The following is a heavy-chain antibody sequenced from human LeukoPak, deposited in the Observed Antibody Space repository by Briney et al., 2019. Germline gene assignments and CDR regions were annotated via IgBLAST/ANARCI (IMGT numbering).Heavy chain of an antibody. V-gene: IGHV3-21*01. Sequence: GGSLILSCAASEFPFSSYSMNWFRQAPGKGLEWVASITSGSKYIFYADSVKGRFTISRDNAEESLYLQMKSLRADDTGVYYCARDEDTVAGLKGFDLWGQGTLVTVSS. J-gene: IGHJ4*02. CDR3: ARDEDTVAGLKGFDL. CDR1: EFPFSSYS. CDR2: ITSGSKYI. D-gene: IGHD6-19*01.